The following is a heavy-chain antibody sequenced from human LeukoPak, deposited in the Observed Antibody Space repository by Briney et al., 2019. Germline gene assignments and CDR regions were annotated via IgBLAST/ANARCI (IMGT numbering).Heavy chain of an antibody. V-gene: IGHV4-34*01. J-gene: IGHJ4*02. CDR2: INHCGST. CDR3: ARSLRSRIRFFDY. D-gene: IGHD3-3*01. CDR1: GGSFSGYY. Sequence: PSETLSLTCAVYGGSFSGYYWSWIRQPPGKGLEWIGDINHCGSTNYNPSIKSRVTISVKTCKDHFFLKLSSATAADQAVYYCARSLRSRIRFFDYWGQETLVTVSS.